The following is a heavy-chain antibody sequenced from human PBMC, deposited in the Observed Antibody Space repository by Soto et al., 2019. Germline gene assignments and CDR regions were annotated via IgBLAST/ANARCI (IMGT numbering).Heavy chain of an antibody. Sequence: QTGGSLRLSCAASGFTFDDYAMHWVRQAPGKGLEWVSGISWNSGSIGYADSVKGRFTISRDNAKNSLYLQMNSLRAEDTALYYCAKVRCSSTSCSHYYYYGMDVWGQGTTVTVSS. J-gene: IGHJ6*02. CDR2: ISWNSGSI. V-gene: IGHV3-9*01. CDR3: AKVRCSSTSCSHYYYYGMDV. CDR1: GFTFDDYA. D-gene: IGHD2-2*01.